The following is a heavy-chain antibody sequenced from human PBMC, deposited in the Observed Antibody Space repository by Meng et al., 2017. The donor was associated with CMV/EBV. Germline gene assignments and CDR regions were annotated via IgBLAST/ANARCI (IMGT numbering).Heavy chain of an antibody. CDR3: ARAQGAHIDY. CDR1: GGSVSSGSYY. CDR2: IYYSGST. Sequence: SETLSLTCTVSGGSVSSGSYYWSWLRQPPGKGLEWIGYIYYSGSTNYNPSLKSRVTISVHTAKTQFTLTLSSVTAADTGVYYGARAQGAHIDYWGQGTLVTVSS. V-gene: IGHV4-61*01. J-gene: IGHJ4*02.